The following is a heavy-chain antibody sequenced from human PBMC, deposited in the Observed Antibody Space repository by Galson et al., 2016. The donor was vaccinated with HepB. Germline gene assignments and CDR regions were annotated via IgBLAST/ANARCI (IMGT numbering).Heavy chain of an antibody. V-gene: IGHV4-61*01. CDR3: AKESGSYSNRGFDS. D-gene: IGHD3-22*01. J-gene: IGHJ4*02. Sequence: ETLSLTCTVSGGSVSSGRDFWSWIRQPPGKGLEWIGYVFYSGSTNSNPSLKSRVAISIDTSKNQFSLRLSSVTAADTAVYYCAKESGSYSNRGFDSWGQGTLVTVSS. CDR2: VFYSGST. CDR1: GGSVSSGRDF.